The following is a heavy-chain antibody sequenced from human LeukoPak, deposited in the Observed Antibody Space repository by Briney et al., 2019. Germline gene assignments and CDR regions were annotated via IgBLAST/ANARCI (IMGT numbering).Heavy chain of an antibody. V-gene: IGHV3-11*05. CDR3: ARGKSSSWLGTFDI. CDR1: GFTFSSYA. J-gene: IGHJ3*02. CDR2: ISSSSSYT. Sequence: GGSLRLSCAASGFTFSSYAMSWVRQAPGKGLEWVSYISSSSSYTNYADSVKGRFTISRDNAKNSLYLQMNSLRAEDTAVYYCARGKSSSWLGTFDIWGQGTMVTVSS. D-gene: IGHD6-13*01.